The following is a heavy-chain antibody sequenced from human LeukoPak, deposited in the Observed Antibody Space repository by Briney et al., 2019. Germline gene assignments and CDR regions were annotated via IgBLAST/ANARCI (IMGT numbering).Heavy chain of an antibody. D-gene: IGHD3-10*01. CDR3: AKDGPRGVIIRFHDY. CDR1: GFTSTSYA. CDR2: ISGIGGST. Sequence: PRGSLRLSCAASGFTSTSYAMSWVRQAPGKGLEWVSAISGIGGSTYYADSVKGRFTISRDNSKNTLYLQMNSLRTEDTAVYYCAKDGPRGVIIRFHDYWGQGTLVTVSS. J-gene: IGHJ4*02. V-gene: IGHV3-23*01.